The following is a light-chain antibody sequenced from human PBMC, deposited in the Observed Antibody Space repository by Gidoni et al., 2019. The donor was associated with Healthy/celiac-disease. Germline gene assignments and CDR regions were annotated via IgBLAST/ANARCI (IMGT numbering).Light chain of an antibody. J-gene: IGKJ1*01. V-gene: IGKV1-5*01. CDR2: DDS. CDR3: QQYNSYSPTT. CDR1: QSISSW. Sequence: DIQMTQSPSTLSASVGDRVTITCRASQSISSWLAWYQQKPGKAPKLLIYDDSSLESGVPSRFSGSGSGTEFTLTISSLQPDDFATYYCQQYNSYSPTTFGHGAKVEIQ.